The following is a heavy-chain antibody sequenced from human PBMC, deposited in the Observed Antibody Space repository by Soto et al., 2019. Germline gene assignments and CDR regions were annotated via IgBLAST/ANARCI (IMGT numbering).Heavy chain of an antibody. CDR3: ARGGKANYYDFWSGHPALDY. Sequence: GASVKVSCKASGGTFSSYAISWVRQAPGQGLEWMGWISANNGKTNYAQKLQGRVTMTTDTSTSTAYMELRSLRSDDTAVYYCARGGKANYYDFWSGHPALDYWGQGTLVTVSS. CDR1: GGTFSSYA. J-gene: IGHJ4*02. D-gene: IGHD3-3*01. CDR2: ISANNGKT. V-gene: IGHV1-18*01.